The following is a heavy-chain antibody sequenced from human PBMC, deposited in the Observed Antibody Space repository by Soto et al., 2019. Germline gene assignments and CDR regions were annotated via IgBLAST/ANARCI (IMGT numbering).Heavy chain of an antibody. CDR3: AREGDAFGAPFDY. J-gene: IGHJ4*02. V-gene: IGHV4-30-4*01. D-gene: IGHD3-10*01. Sequence: QVQLQESGPGLVKPSQTLSLTCTVSGVSVSSDDYFWSWIRQPPGQGLEWIGYIHHPGSTHYNPSLKSRVTISVDTSKNEFSLKLSSVTAADTAVYYCAREGDAFGAPFDYWGQGTLVTVSS. CDR2: IHHPGST. CDR1: GVSVSSDDYF.